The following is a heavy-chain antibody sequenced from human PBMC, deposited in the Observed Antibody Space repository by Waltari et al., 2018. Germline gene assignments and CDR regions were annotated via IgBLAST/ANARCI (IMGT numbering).Heavy chain of an antibody. CDR3: ARVRPYSSGWYEGIHYHH. Sequence: QAQLQQRGAGLLKPSEHLSLTCAVYGGSFSGYYWSWFRQPPGKGLEWFGEINHRGRTNSDQCLKRHVTKAVDTSKNQCSLKVSSVTAAQTAVCYCARVRPYSSGWYEGIHYHHWGQGTLVTVSS. D-gene: IGHD6-19*01. J-gene: IGHJ1*01. CDR1: GGSFSGYY. CDR2: INHRGRT. V-gene: IGHV4-34*01.